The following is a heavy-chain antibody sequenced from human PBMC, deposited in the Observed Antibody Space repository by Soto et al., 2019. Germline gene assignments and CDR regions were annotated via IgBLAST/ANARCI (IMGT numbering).Heavy chain of an antibody. V-gene: IGHV3-30*18. J-gene: IGHJ4*02. CDR2: MTFDGINK. D-gene: IGHD2-2*01. CDR1: GFTFSNYG. CDR3: AKDVYCTTTGCLRNIVHC. Sequence: VQLVESGGGVVQPGRSLRLSCAASGFTFSNYGMHWVRQAPGKGLEWVSIMTFDGINKLYADSVKGRFTISRDNTKNTLYLQIASLIAEDTAVYYCAKDVYCTTTGCLRNIVHCWGQGSLVTVSS.